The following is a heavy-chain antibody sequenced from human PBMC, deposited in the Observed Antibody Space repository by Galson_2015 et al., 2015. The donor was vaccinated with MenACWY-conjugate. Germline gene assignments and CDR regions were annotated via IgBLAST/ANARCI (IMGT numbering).Heavy chain of an antibody. V-gene: IGHV3-23*01. J-gene: IGHJ4*02. CDR2: ISGSGGST. CDR1: GFTFSSYA. D-gene: IGHD6-19*01. Sequence: SLRLSCAASGFTFSSYAMSWVRQAPGKGLEWVSAISGSGGSTYYADSVKGRFTISRDNSKNTLYLQMNSLRAEDTAVYYCAKDNRAIEAVAGVFDYWGQGTLVTVSS. CDR3: AKDNRAIEAVAGVFDY.